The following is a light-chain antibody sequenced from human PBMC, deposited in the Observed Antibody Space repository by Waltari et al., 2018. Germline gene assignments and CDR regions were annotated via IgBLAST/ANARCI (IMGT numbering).Light chain of an antibody. J-gene: IGLJ3*02. Sequence: QSALTQPASVSGSPGQSITISCTGTSRDVGRYIFVSWYQQKPGKAPKLMISEVSKRPAGVSNRFSGSKSGNTATLTISGLQAEDEADYYCCSYAGSITWVFGGGTKLTVL. CDR3: CSYAGSITWV. CDR1: SRDVGRYIF. V-gene: IGLV2-23*02. CDR2: EVS.